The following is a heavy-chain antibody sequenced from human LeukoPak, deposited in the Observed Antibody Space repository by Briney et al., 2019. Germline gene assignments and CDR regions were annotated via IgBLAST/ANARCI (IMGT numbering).Heavy chain of an antibody. V-gene: IGHV3-15*01. D-gene: IGHD4-17*01. Sequence: GGSLRLSCAASDFTFSNAWMSWVRQAPGKGLEWVGRIKSKTDGGTTDYAAPVKGRFTISRDDSKNTLYLQMNSLRTEDTAVYYCTTDRDYGDYPEYYFDYWGQGTLVTVSS. CDR1: DFTFSNAW. CDR3: TTDRDYGDYPEYYFDY. J-gene: IGHJ4*02. CDR2: IKSKTDGGTT.